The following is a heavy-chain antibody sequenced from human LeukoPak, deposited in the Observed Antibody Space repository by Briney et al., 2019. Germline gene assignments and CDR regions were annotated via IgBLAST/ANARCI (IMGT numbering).Heavy chain of an antibody. CDR1: GFTFSTYG. CDR2: IRYDGSNK. CDR3: AKSGYNRFDY. D-gene: IGHD5-24*01. J-gene: IGHJ4*02. V-gene: IGHV3-30*02. Sequence: PGGSLRLSCAASGFTFSTYGMHWVRQAPGKGLEWVAFIRYDGSNKYYADSVKGRFTISRDNSKNTLYLQMNSLRPEDTAVYYCAKSGYNRFDYWGQGTLVTVSS.